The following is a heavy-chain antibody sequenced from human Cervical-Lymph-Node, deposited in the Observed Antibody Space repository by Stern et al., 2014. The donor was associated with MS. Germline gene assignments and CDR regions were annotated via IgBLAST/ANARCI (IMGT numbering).Heavy chain of an antibody. CDR1: GFTFSSYS. D-gene: IGHD5-12*01. CDR2: ISSSSSYI. Sequence: DQLVQSGGGLVKPGGSLRLSCAASGFTFSSYSMNWVRQAPGKGLEWVSSISSSSSYIYYADSMKGRFTISRDNAKNSLFLQMNSLRAEDTAVYYCARGRGYSGYGYWGQGTLVTVSS. J-gene: IGHJ4*02. CDR3: ARGRGYSGYGY. V-gene: IGHV3-21*01.